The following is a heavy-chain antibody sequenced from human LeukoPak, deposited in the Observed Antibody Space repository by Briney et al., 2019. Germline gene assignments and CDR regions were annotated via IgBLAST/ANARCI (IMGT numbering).Heavy chain of an antibody. CDR1: GYTFTDYY. V-gene: IGHV1-2*02. CDR2: INPHTGGT. J-gene: IGHJ5*02. Sequence: GASVRVSCKASGYTFTDYYMHWVRQAPGQGLEWMGRINPHTGGTDSAQRFQGRVTMTRDKSIRTAYMELSSLRSDDTAVYYCAREHLFSGSENYVLHNRFDPWGQGTLVTVSS. CDR3: AREHLFSGSENYVLHNRFDP. D-gene: IGHD3-10*01.